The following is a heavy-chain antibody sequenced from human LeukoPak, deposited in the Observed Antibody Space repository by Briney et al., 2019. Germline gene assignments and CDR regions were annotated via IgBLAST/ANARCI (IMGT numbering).Heavy chain of an antibody. D-gene: IGHD4-4*01. Sequence: PSETLSLTCTVSGGSISVGEYYWNWIRQHPGKGLEWIGYIYYSRSTYYNPSLKSRVTISVDTSKNQFSLKLSSVTAADTAVYYCARMMSTVTSDFDYWGQGTLVTVSS. V-gene: IGHV4-31*03. CDR3: ARMMSTVTSDFDY. CDR2: IYYSRST. J-gene: IGHJ4*02. CDR1: GGSISVGEYY.